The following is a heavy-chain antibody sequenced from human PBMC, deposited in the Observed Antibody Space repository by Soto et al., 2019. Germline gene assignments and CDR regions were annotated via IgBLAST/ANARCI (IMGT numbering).Heavy chain of an antibody. CDR1: GCTFRSYA. D-gene: IGHD3-9*01. V-gene: IGHV3-23*01. J-gene: IGHJ4*02. CDR2: ISGSGGST. Sequence: GGALRLSCAASGCTFRSYAMSWGRQAPWKGLEWVSAISGSGGSTYYADSVKGRFTISRANSKNTLYLHMNSLRAEDTAVYYCAQELPGVRYLDRLHTFEVWGQGTRFTVSS. CDR3: AQELPGVRYLDRLHTFEV.